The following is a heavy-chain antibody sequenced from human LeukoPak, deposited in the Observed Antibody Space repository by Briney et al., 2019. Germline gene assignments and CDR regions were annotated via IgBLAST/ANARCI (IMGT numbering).Heavy chain of an antibody. J-gene: IGHJ4*02. CDR2: IVVGSGNT. V-gene: IGHV1-58*01. CDR1: GFTFTSSA. Sequence: SVKVSCKASGFTFTSSAVQWVRQARGQRLEWIGWIVVGSGNTNYAQKFQERVTITRDVSTSTAYMELSSLRSEDTAVYYCAAGPLTYYYDSSGYYPTYYFDYWGQGTLVTVSS. CDR3: AAGPLTYYYDSSGYYPTYYFDY. D-gene: IGHD3-22*01.